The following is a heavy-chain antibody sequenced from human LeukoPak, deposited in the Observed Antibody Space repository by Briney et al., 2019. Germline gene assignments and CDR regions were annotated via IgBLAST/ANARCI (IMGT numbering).Heavy chain of an antibody. J-gene: IGHJ3*02. V-gene: IGHV3-11*04. CDR2: ISSSGSTI. Sequence: GGSLRLSCAASGFTFSDYYMSWIRQAPGKGMEWVSYISSSGSTIYYADSVKGRFTISRDNAKKSMYLQMNSLRAEDTAVYYCARGEYIYGSAARVAFDTWGQGTMVTVSS. CDR1: GFTFSDYY. D-gene: IGHD5-18*01. CDR3: ARGEYIYGSAARVAFDT.